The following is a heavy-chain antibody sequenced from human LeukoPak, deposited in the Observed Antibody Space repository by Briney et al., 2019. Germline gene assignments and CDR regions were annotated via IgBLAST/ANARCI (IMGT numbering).Heavy chain of an antibody. CDR3: SRHPYSGYVHFDY. CDR1: GGSISRSSYY. Sequence: SETLSLTRTVSGGSISRSSYYWGWIRQPPGKGLEWIGSVYYSGSTYYSPSLKSRVTISVDTSKNQFSLKLTSVTAADTAVYFCSRHPYSGYVHFDYWGQGTLVTVSS. J-gene: IGHJ4*02. CDR2: VYYSGST. D-gene: IGHD5-12*01. V-gene: IGHV4-39*01.